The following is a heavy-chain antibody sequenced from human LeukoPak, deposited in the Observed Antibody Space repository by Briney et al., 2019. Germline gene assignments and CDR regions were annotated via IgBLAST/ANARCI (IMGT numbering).Heavy chain of an antibody. V-gene: IGHV3-23*01. CDR2: ISGSGGST. Sequence: PGGSLRLSCAASGFTFSSYAMSWVRQAPGKGLEWVSAISGSGGSTYYADSVKGRLTISRDNSKNTLYLQMNSLRAEDTAVYYCAKDQQLVRKFDYWGQGTLVTVSS. CDR3: AKDQQLVRKFDY. J-gene: IGHJ4*02. D-gene: IGHD6-13*01. CDR1: GFTFSSYA.